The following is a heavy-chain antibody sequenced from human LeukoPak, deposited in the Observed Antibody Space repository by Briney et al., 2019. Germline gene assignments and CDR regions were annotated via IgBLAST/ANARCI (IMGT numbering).Heavy chain of an antibody. V-gene: IGHV1-2*06. CDR3: ARDGPEYSSGWYVDY. CDR2: INPNSGGT. Sequence: GASVKVSCKASGYTFTGYYMHWVRQAPGQGLEWMGRINPNSGGTNYAQKFQGRVTMTRDTSISTAYMELSRLRSDDTAVYYYARDGPEYSSGWYVDYWGQGTLVTVSS. D-gene: IGHD6-19*01. CDR1: GYTFTGYY. J-gene: IGHJ4*02.